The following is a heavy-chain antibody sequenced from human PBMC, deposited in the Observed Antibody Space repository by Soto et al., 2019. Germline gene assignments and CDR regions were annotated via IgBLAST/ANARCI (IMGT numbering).Heavy chain of an antibody. J-gene: IGHJ4*02. CDR3: AKDTYYDYIWGSSLSPQLYYFDS. Sequence: SLRLSCAAPGFTFSSYAMSWVRQAPGKGLEWVSAISGSGGSTYYADSVKGRFTISRDNSKNTLYLQMNSLRAEDTAVYYCAKDTYYDYIWGSSLSPQLYYFDSWGQGTLVTVSS. D-gene: IGHD3-16*01. CDR2: ISGSGGST. CDR1: GFTFSSYA. V-gene: IGHV3-23*01.